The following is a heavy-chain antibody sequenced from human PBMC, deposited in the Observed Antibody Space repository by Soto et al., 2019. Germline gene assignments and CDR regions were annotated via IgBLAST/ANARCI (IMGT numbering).Heavy chain of an antibody. D-gene: IGHD3-3*01. CDR1: GYTFTSYG. J-gene: IGHJ5*02. Sequence: ASVKVSCKASGYTFTSYGISWVRQAPGQGLEWMGWISAYNGNTNYAQKLQGRVTMTTDTSTSADYMELRSLRSDDTAVYYCARDVRADFPNWFDPWGQGTLVTVSS. CDR2: ISAYNGNT. CDR3: ARDVRADFPNWFDP. V-gene: IGHV1-18*01.